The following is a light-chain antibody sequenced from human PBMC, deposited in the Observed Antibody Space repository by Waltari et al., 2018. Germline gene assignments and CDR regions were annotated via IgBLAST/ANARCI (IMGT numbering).Light chain of an antibody. Sequence: EIMMTQSPVTLSVSPGERATLSCRASQSINNNLAWYQQNPGQAPRLLIYGASTRATGIPARFSGIGSGTEFTLTISSLQSEDFAVYYCQQYNSWPLTFGGGTK. CDR2: GAS. J-gene: IGKJ4*01. V-gene: IGKV3-15*01. CDR3: QQYNSWPLT. CDR1: QSINNN.